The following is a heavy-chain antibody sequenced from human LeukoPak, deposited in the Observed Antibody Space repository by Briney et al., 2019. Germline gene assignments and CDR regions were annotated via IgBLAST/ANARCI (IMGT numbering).Heavy chain of an antibody. CDR3: AHREVELVYFDY. D-gene: IGHD2-8*02. V-gene: IGHV2-5*02. CDR1: GFSLSTSGVG. CDR2: IYWDDDK. Sequence: SGPTLVNPTQTLTLTCAFSGFSLSTSGVGVGWIRQPPGKALEWLALIYWDDDKRYSPSLKSRLTITKDTSKNQVVLSMTNMDPVDTATYYCAHREVELVYFDYWGQGTLVTVSS. J-gene: IGHJ4*02.